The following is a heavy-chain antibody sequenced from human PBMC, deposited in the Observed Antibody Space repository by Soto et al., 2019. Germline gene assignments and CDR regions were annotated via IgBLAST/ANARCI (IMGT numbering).Heavy chain of an antibody. CDR2: ISGRGGST. CDR1: GFTFSNFA. Sequence: GGSLRLSCAASGFTFSNFAMSWVRQAPGKGLDWVSVISGRGGSTFYAASVKGRFTMSRDNSKNTLYLQMNSLRAEDTAVYYCAKAPSEYCSGASCYPFDYWGQGTLVTVSS. V-gene: IGHV3-23*01. D-gene: IGHD2-15*01. J-gene: IGHJ4*02. CDR3: AKAPSEYCSGASCYPFDY.